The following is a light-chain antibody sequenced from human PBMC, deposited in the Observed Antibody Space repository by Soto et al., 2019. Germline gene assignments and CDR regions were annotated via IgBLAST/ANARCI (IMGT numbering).Light chain of an antibody. CDR3: TSYTSSSTLDV. J-gene: IGLJ1*01. CDR2: EVS. V-gene: IGLV2-14*01. Sequence: QSVLTQPPSVSAAPGQKVTISCSGSSSDVGGYNYVSWYQQHPGKAPKLIIYEVSNRPTGVSNRFSGSKSGHTASLTISGLQSEDEADYFCTSYTSSSTLDVFGTGTKVTVL. CDR1: SSDVGGYNY.